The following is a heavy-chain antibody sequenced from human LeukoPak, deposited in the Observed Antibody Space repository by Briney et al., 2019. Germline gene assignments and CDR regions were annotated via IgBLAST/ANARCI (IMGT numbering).Heavy chain of an antibody. CDR3: AKPPAPYGDYGNFPFDY. Sequence: GGSLRLSCAASGFTFSSYWMSWVRQAPGKGLEWVANIKEDGGEGYYVDSVKGRFTVSRDNAKNSLYLQMNSLRAEDTAVYYCAKPPAPYGDYGNFPFDYWGQGTLVTVSS. CDR2: IKEDGGEG. D-gene: IGHD4-17*01. CDR1: GFTFSSYW. V-gene: IGHV3-7*01. J-gene: IGHJ4*02.